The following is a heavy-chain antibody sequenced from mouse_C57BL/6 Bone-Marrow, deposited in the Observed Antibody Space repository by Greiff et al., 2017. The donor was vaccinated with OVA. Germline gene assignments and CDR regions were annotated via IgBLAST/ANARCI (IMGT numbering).Heavy chain of an antibody. CDR3: ARSGLRYSFDY. CDR2: IYTGGGYT. D-gene: IGHD2-2*01. CDR1: GYTFTNYW. V-gene: IGHV1-63*01. Sequence: VKLVESGAELVRPGTSVKMSCKASGYTFTNYWIGWAKQRPGHGLEWIGDIYTGGGYTNYNEKFKGKATLTADKSSSTAYMQFSSLTSEDSAIYYCARSGLRYSFDYWGQGTTLTVSS. J-gene: IGHJ2*01.